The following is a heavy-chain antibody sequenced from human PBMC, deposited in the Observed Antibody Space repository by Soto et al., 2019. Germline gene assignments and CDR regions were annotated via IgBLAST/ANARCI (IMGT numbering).Heavy chain of an antibody. CDR2: IWYDGSNK. CDR3: ARNYNPYYYYDSSGYQALDH. CDR1: GFTFSSYG. V-gene: IGHV3-33*01. J-gene: IGHJ4*02. Sequence: GGSLRLSCAAASGFTFSSYGMHWVRQAPGKGLECVAIIWYDGSNKYYADSVKGRFTISRDNSKNTLYLQMNSLRAEDTAVYYCARNYNPYYYYDSSGYQALDHWGQGTLVTVSS. D-gene: IGHD3-22*01.